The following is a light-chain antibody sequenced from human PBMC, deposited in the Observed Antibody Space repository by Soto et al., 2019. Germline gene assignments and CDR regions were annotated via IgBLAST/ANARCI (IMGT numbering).Light chain of an antibody. CDR2: GAS. V-gene: IGKV3-15*01. CDR3: QQYNNWPPWT. J-gene: IGKJ1*01. CDR1: QSISSD. Sequence: EVVMTQSPATLSVSPGERATLSCRASQSISSDLAWYQQKPGQAPMLLIYGASTRASDIPARFSGSGSGTEFTLTISSLQSEDFAVYYCQQYNNWPPWTFGQGTKVEFK.